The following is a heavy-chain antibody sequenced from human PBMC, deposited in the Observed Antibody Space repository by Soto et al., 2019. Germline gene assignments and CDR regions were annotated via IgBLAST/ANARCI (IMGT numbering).Heavy chain of an antibody. CDR2: IYYSGST. CDR1: GGSISSYY. V-gene: IGHV4-59*08. J-gene: IGHJ5*02. Sequence: PSETLSLTCTVSGGSISSYYWSWIRQPPGKGLEWIGYIYYSGSTNYNPSLKSRVTISVDTSKNQFSLKLSSVTAADTAVYYCARTLAGIWAVAGEYRFDPWGQGTLVTVSS. CDR3: ARTLAGIWAVAGEYRFDP. D-gene: IGHD6-19*01.